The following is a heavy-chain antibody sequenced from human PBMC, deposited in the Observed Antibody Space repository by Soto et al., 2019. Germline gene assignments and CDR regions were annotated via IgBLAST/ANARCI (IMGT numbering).Heavy chain of an antibody. D-gene: IGHD5-12*01. CDR1: GGTFSSYT. CDR3: AKVNQGWLQLGYFIL. J-gene: IGHJ2*01. CDR2: IIPIFGTA. Sequence: SVKVSCKASGGTFSSYTISWVRQAPGQGLEWMGGIIPIFGTANYAQKFQGRVTITADESTSTAYMEVSSLRSEDTAVYYCAKVNQGWLQLGYFILWGGGTLVTVS. V-gene: IGHV1-69*13.